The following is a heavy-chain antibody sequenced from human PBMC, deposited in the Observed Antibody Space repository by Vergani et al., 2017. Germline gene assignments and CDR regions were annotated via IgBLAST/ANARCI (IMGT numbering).Heavy chain of an antibody. CDR3: AKDHYDFGSGYSPHVNYMDV. J-gene: IGHJ6*03. V-gene: IGHV3-23*01. D-gene: IGHD3-3*01. CDR2: ISSSGGST. CDR1: GFTFSSYA. Sequence: EVQLLESGGGLVQPGGSLSLSCAASGFTFSSYAISGARQAPGKGLEWVSAISSSGGSTCYADSVKGRFTISRDNSKNTLYLQMNSLKAEDTVVYYCAKDHYDFGSGYSPHVNYMDVWGKGTTVTVSS.